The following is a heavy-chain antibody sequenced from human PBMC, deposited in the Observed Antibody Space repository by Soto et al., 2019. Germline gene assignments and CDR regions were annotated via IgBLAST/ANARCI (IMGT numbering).Heavy chain of an antibody. D-gene: IGHD6-13*01. Sequence: ASVKVSCKASGYTFTSYYMHWGRQAPGQGLEWMGIINPSGGSTSYAQKFQGRVTMTRDTSTSTVYMELSSLRSEDTAVYDCSRSSSWYWFDPWGQGTLVTVSS. CDR1: GYTFTSYY. CDR2: INPSGGST. V-gene: IGHV1-46*01. CDR3: SRSSSWYWFDP. J-gene: IGHJ5*02.